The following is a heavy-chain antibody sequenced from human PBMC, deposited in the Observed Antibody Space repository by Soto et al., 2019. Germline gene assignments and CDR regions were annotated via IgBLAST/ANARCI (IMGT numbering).Heavy chain of an antibody. V-gene: IGHV3-9*01. D-gene: IGHD6-6*01. CDR1: GITFDDFA. CDR2: INWDGDSI. CDR3: ALGSSSSFSRLNF. J-gene: IGHJ4*02. Sequence: EVQLVESGGGLVQPGRSLRLSCVASGITFDDFAMHWVRQAPGKGLEWVSGINWDGDSIDYADSVKGRLTISRDKAKNSLYLQISSLRRADTALYFCALGSSSSFSRLNFWCQGTLVTVSS.